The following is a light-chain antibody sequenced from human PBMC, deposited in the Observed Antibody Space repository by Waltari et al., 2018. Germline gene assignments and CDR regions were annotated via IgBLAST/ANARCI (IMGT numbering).Light chain of an antibody. Sequence: CRASQSMSNWLAGYQQRPGKARILLIYKASTLESGVPSRFSGSGSVTEFTRTIRSLQTDDFATYYCQQYNSYSLLTFGGGTKVEIK. CDR1: QSMSNW. CDR2: KAS. J-gene: IGKJ4*01. V-gene: IGKV1-5*03. CDR3: QQYNSYSLLT.